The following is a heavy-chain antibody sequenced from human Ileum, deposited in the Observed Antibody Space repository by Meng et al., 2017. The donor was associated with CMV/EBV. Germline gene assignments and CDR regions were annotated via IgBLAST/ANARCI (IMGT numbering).Heavy chain of an antibody. CDR1: GFTFRDFR. CDR2: INKDGSGK. CDR3: GRDPEFGALDY. V-gene: IGHV3-7*01. J-gene: IGHJ4*02. D-gene: IGHD1-26*01. Sequence: GGLLRPSCAAPGFTFRDFRMTWVRQAPGKGLEWVAEINKDGSGKYYVDSVRGRFTISRDNAKNSLNLQINGLRAEDTAVYYCGRDPEFGALDYWGQGMLVTVSS.